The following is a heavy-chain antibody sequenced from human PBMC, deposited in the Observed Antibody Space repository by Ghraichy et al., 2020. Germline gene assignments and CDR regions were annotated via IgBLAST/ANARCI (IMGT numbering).Heavy chain of an antibody. J-gene: IGHJ6*02. CDR1: GFTFSSYS. Sequence: GGSLRLSCAASGFTFSSYSMNWVRQAPGKGLEWVSYISSSSTIYYADSVKGRFTISRDNAKNSLYLQMNSLRDEDTAVYYCARDQTVMDYYYGMDVWGQGTTVTVSS. CDR3: ARDQTVMDYYYGMDV. V-gene: IGHV3-48*02. CDR2: ISSSSTI. D-gene: IGHD4-17*01.